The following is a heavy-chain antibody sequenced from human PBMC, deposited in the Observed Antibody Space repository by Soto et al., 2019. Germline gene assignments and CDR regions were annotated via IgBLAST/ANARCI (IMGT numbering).Heavy chain of an antibody. V-gene: IGHV1-69*13. Sequence: SVKVSCKASGGTFSSFGISWVRQAPGQGLEWMGGIIPVFGRPNYAQRFRGRLTITADESTNTSYMELIDLASEDTAVYYCAREASGYDFWGQGTQVTVSS. J-gene: IGHJ1*01. D-gene: IGHD5-12*01. CDR2: IIPVFGRP. CDR1: GGTFSSFG. CDR3: AREASGYDF.